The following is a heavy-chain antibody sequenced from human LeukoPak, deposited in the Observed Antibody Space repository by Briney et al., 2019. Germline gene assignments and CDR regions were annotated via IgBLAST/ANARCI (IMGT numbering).Heavy chain of an antibody. CDR3: ARIAVAGLGY. J-gene: IGHJ4*02. D-gene: IGHD6-19*01. Sequence: SETLSLTCTVSGYSISSGYYWGWIRQPPGKGLEWIGSIYHSGSTFYNPSLKSRVTISVDTSKNQFSLKLSSVTAADTAVYYCARIAVAGLGYWGQGTLVTVSS. CDR2: IYHSGST. V-gene: IGHV4-38-2*02. CDR1: GYSISSGYY.